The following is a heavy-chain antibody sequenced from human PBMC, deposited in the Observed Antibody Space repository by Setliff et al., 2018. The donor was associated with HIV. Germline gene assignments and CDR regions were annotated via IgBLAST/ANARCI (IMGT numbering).Heavy chain of an antibody. CDR2: VHYNGNDK. CDR3: AKDKGGYNWNYFDY. Sequence: GGSLRLSCTASGFAFSTFAMHWVRQAPGKGLEWVARVHYNGNDKFYVDSVKGRFTISRDNSENTLYLQMDGLRAEDTAVYYCAKDKGGYNWNYFDYWGPGTQVTVSS. J-gene: IGHJ4*02. V-gene: IGHV3-30*02. D-gene: IGHD1-20*01. CDR1: GFAFSTFA.